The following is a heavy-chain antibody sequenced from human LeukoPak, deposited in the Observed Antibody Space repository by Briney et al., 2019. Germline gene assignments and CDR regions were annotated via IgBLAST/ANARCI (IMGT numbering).Heavy chain of an antibody. J-gene: IGHJ6*03. V-gene: IGHV3-21*01. Sequence: GGSLRLSCAASGFTFSTYNMNWIRQAPGKGLEWVSSISSNSHIYYADSVKGRFTISRDNAKSSLYLQMNSLRAEDTAVYYCAREVLDVDATMTNYYYYMDVWGKGTTVTVSS. D-gene: IGHD5-18*01. CDR1: GFTFSTYN. CDR3: AREVLDVDATMTNYYYYMDV. CDR2: ISSNSHI.